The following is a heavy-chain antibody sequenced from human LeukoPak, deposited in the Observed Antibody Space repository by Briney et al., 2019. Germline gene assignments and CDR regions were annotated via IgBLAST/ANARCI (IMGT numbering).Heavy chain of an antibody. D-gene: IGHD2-15*01. CDR1: GGSISSGSYY. CDR3: ARGDIGLDV. J-gene: IGHJ6*02. V-gene: IGHV4-61*02. CDR2: IYTSGST. Sequence: SETLSLTCTVSGGSISSGSYYWSWIRQPAGKGLEWIGRIYTSGSTNYSPSLKSRVTISVDTSKNQFSLKLSSVTATDTAVYYCARGDIGLDVWGQGTTVTVSS.